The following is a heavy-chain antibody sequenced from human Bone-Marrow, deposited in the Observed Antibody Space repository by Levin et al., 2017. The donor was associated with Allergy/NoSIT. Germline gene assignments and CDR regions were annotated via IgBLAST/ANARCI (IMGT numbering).Heavy chain of an antibody. CDR3: ARAAVGGYTSSWYYFDN. Sequence: SETLSLTCTVSGDSISSGYYYWGWIRQPPGKGLEWVGSLYYSDTSYYNPSLRSRVTISVDSSKNQFSLRMNSVTAADTAIYYCARAAVGGYTSSWYYFDNWGQGTLVTVSS. D-gene: IGHD6-13*01. CDR1: GDSISSGYYY. V-gene: IGHV4-39*07. J-gene: IGHJ4*02. CDR2: LYYSDTS.